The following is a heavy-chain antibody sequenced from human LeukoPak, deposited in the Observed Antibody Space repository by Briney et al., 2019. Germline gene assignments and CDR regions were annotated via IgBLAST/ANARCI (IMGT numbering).Heavy chain of an antibody. CDR3: ARDIVAVAGTHFDY. J-gene: IGHJ4*02. D-gene: IGHD6-19*01. CDR2: ISYDGSNK. CDR1: GFTFSSYA. Sequence: GRPLRLSCAASGFTFSSYAMHWVRQAPGKGLEWVAVISYDGSNKYYADSVKGRFTISRDNSKNTLYLQMNSLRAEDTAVYYCARDIVAVAGTHFDYWGQGTLVTVSS. V-gene: IGHV3-30-3*01.